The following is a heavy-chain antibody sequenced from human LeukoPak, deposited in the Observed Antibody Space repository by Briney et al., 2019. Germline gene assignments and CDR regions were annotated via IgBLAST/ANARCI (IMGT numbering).Heavy chain of an antibody. CDR1: ADSFSSHY. CDR2: ISYIGST. J-gene: IGHJ3*02. D-gene: IGHD4-17*01. V-gene: IGHV4-59*11. Sequence: PSETLSLTCAVSADSFSSHYWTWIRQPPGKGLEWLGYISYIGSTSYNPSLKSRVTISIDTSKNQFSLKLSSVTAADTAVYYCARDLVTVTKGFDIWGQGTMVSVSS. CDR3: ARDLVTVTKGFDI.